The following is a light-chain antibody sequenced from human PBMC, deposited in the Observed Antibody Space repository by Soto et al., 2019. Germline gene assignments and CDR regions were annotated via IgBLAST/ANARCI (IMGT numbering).Light chain of an antibody. J-gene: IGLJ2*01. V-gene: IGLV1-47*01. CDR2: RNN. CDR1: SSNIGSNF. Sequence: QSVLTQPPSASGTPGQRVTISCSGSSSNIGSNFVYWYQHLPGTAPKLLIYRNNQRPSGVPDRFSGSKSGTSASLAISGLRSGDEADYSCAPWDDSLSGVVFGGGTKLTVL. CDR3: APWDDSLSGVV.